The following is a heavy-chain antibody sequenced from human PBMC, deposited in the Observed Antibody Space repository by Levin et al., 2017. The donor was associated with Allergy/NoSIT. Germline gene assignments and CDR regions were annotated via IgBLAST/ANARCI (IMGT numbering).Heavy chain of an antibody. CDR1: GYTFTSYY. D-gene: IGHD3-10*01. CDR2: INPSGGST. Sequence: ASVKVSCKASGYTFTSYYMHWVRQAPGQGLEWMGIINPSGGSTSYAQKFQGRVTMTRDTSTSTVYMELSSLRSEDTAVYYCARDLSITMVQGVILPYYYMDVWGKGTTVTVSS. V-gene: IGHV1-46*01. J-gene: IGHJ6*03. CDR3: ARDLSITMVQGVILPYYYMDV.